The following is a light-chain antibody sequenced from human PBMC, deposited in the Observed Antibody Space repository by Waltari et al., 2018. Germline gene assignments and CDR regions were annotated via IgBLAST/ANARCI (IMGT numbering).Light chain of an antibody. V-gene: IGLV1-47*01. CDR3: AAWDDSLSVWV. Sequence: QSVLTQPPSASGTPGQRVTISCSGGRSNLGNNNVFGYQQFPGTAPKLLIYRIYQRPAGFPDRFSGSKSCTSASLAISGLRSEDEADYYCAAWDDSLSVWVFGGGTKLTVL. CDR2: RIY. J-gene: IGLJ3*02. CDR1: RSNLGNNN.